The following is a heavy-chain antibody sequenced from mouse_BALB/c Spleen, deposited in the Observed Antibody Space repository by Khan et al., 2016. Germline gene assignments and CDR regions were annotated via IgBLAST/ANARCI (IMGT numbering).Heavy chain of an antibody. Sequence: EVQLQESGPGLVKPSQSLSLTCTVTGYSITSDYAWNWIRQFPGNKLVWMGYISYSGSTSYNPSLKSRISITRDTSKNQFFLQLNSVTTEDTATYYCARDYYGSSYVDYWGQGTTLTVSS. CDR1: GYSITSDYA. V-gene: IGHV3-2*02. J-gene: IGHJ2*01. CDR3: ARDYYGSSYVDY. D-gene: IGHD1-1*01. CDR2: ISYSGST.